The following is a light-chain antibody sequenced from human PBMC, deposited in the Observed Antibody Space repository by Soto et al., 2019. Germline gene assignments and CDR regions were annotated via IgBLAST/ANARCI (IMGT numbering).Light chain of an antibody. V-gene: IGLV2-14*03. Sequence: QSALTQPASVSGSPGQWITISCTGTGSDLGAYDYVSWYQQHPGKAPKLMIYDVTNRPSGVSNRFSGSKSGNTASLTISGLQLEDEADYYCNSYTTSTTYVFGTGTKLTVL. CDR3: NSYTTSTTYV. J-gene: IGLJ1*01. CDR1: GSDLGAYDY. CDR2: DVT.